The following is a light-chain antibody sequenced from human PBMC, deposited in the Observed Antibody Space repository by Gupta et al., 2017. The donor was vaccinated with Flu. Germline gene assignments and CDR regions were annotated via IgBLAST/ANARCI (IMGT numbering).Light chain of an antibody. CDR1: SSNIGSNY. Sequence: QSVLTQPPSASGTPGQRVTISCSGSSSNIGSNYVYWYQQLPGTAPKLLIYRNNQRPSGGPDRFSGSRSGTSASLAISGLRSEDEADYYCAAFDDSLSGWVFSGGTKLTVL. J-gene: IGLJ3*02. V-gene: IGLV1-47*01. CDR2: RNN. CDR3: AAFDDSLSGWV.